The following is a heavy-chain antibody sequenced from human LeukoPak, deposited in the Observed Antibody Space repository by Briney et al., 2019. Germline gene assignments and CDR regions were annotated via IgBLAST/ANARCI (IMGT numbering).Heavy chain of an antibody. Sequence: RGYLRDSRVASGFTCGRDWRSWVCQAQGKGLERAANIKQDGSEKYYVDSVKGRFTISRDNAKNSLYLQMNSLRAEDTAVYYCARDAPDYWGQGTLVTVSS. CDR2: IKQDGSEK. J-gene: IGHJ4*02. CDR3: ARDAPDY. CDR1: GFTCGRDW. V-gene: IGHV3-7*01.